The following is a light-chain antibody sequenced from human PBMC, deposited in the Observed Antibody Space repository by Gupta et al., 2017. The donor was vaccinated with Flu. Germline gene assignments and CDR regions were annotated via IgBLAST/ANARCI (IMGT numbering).Light chain of an antibody. CDR2: LGS. V-gene: IGKV2-28*01. CDR3: MQDLQTPIT. J-gene: IGKJ5*01. Sequence: VTPGEPASISCSASQSRRHSNGYNYLGWFLQKGGQSPQLLLCLGSKPSSGVPDRFSGSGSGTDFTLKISMGDAEDVVIYCCMQDLQTPITFGQGTRLEIK. CDR1: QSRRHSNGYNY.